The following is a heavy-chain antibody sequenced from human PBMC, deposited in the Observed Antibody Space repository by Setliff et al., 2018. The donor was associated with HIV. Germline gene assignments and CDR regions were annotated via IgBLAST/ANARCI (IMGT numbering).Heavy chain of an antibody. CDR3: AAQDLDLVKYYYMDY. J-gene: IGHJ4*02. V-gene: IGHV4-39*07. Sequence: PSETLSLTCTVSGGSISRSTHHWAWIRQPPGKGLEWIGALSSKGQAYYNPSLKSRVAISIDSSKNLFSLRLDSLTAADTAVYYCAAQDLDLVKYYYMDYWGPGALVT. D-gene: IGHD2-21*01. CDR2: LSSKGQA. CDR1: GGSISRSTHH.